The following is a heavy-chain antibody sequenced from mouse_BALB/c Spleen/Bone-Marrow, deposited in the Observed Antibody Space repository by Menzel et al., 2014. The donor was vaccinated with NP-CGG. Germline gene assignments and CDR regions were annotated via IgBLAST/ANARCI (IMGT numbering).Heavy chain of an antibody. CDR1: GYTFTDYA. J-gene: IGHJ1*01. CDR3: ARRTNLQGDFDV. Sequence: VKLQESGPELVRPGVSVKISCKGSGYTFTDYAMHWVKQSHAKSLEWIGVISTYSGNTNYNQKFKGKATMTVDKSSSTAYVELARLTSEDSAIYYCARRTNLQGDFDVWGAGTTVTVSS. D-gene: IGHD1-3*01. V-gene: IGHV1-67*01. CDR2: ISTYSGNT.